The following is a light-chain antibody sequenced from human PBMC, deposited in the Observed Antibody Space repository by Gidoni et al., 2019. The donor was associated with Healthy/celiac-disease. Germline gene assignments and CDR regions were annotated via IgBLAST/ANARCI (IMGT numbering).Light chain of an antibody. CDR2: DAS. V-gene: IGKV1-5*01. CDR3: QQYNSYSYT. Sequence: DIQMTQSPFTLSASVGDRVTITCRASQSISSWLAWYQQKPGKAPKLLIYDASSLESGVPSRFSGSGSGPEFTLTISSLQPDDFATYYCQQYNSYSYTFGRGTKLEIK. J-gene: IGKJ2*01. CDR1: QSISSW.